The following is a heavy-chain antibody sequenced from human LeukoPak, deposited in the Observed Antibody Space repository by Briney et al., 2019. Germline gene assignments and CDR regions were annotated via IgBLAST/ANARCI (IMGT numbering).Heavy chain of an antibody. D-gene: IGHD5-18*01. CDR3: ATFRRGSTYGSFDY. Sequence: SETLSLTCTVSGGSISSSSYYWGWIRQPPGKGLEWIGSIYHSGSTYFHPSLKSRVTISVDTSKNQFSLKLSSVTAADTAVYYCATFRRGSTYGSFDYWGQGILVTVSS. CDR2: IYHSGST. CDR1: GGSISSSSYY. V-gene: IGHV4-39*07. J-gene: IGHJ4*02.